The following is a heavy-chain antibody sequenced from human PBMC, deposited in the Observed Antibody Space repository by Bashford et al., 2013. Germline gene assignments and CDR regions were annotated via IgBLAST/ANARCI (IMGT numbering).Heavy chain of an antibody. CDR3: TTEWTTVTTYAFDI. Sequence: GSLRLSCAASGFTFSSYGMHWVRQAPGKGLEWVAVISYDGSNKYYADSVKGRFTISRDNSKNTLYLQMNSLKTEDTAVYYCTTEWTTVTTYAFDIWGQGTMVTVSS. D-gene: IGHD4-17*01. CDR1: GFTFSSYG. V-gene: IGHV3-30*03. CDR2: ISYDGSNK. J-gene: IGHJ3*02.